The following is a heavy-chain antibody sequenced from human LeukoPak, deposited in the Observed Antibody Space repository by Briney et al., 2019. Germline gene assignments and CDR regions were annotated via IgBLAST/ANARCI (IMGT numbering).Heavy chain of an antibody. J-gene: IGHJ4*02. D-gene: IGHD6-13*01. Sequence: GGSLRLSCAASGFTFTNYAMTWVRQAPGKGLEWVSAISHSGESTYYADSVKGRFTVSRDNSKNTLYLQMNSLRAEDTAFYYCAKGRYSSSSGGDFDYWGQGTLVTASS. CDR2: ISHSGEST. V-gene: IGHV3-23*01. CDR1: GFTFTNYA. CDR3: AKGRYSSSSGGDFDY.